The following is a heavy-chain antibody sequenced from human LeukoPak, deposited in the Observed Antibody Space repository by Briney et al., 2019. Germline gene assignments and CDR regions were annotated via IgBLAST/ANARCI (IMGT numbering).Heavy chain of an antibody. Sequence: ASVKVSCKASGYTFTGYYMHWVRQAPGQGLEWMGWINPNSGGTNHAQKFQGRVTMTRDTSISTAYMELSRLRSDDTAVYYCARVNRDYGDYAPDYWGQGTLVTVSS. CDR2: INPNSGGT. CDR1: GYTFTGYY. V-gene: IGHV1-2*02. J-gene: IGHJ4*02. CDR3: ARVNRDYGDYAPDY. D-gene: IGHD4-17*01.